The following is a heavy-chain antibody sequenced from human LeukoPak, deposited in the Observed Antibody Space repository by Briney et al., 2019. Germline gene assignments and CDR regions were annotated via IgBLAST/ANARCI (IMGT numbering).Heavy chain of an antibody. CDR3: ARDSVIYGSGSSNY. CDR1: GFTFSSYW. D-gene: IGHD3-10*01. J-gene: IGHJ4*02. CDR2: IKQDGSEK. V-gene: IGHV3-7*01. Sequence: GGSLRLSCAASGFTFSSYWMSWVRQAPGKGLEWVANIKQDGSEKYYVDSVKGRFTISRDNAKNTLYLQMNSLRAEDTAVYYCARDSVIYGSGSSNYWGQGTLVTVSS.